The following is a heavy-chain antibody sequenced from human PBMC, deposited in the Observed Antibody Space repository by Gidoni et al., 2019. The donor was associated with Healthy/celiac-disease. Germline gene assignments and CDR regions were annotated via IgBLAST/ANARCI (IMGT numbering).Heavy chain of an antibody. Sequence: EVQLLESGGGLVQPGGSLGLSCASSGFPFSSYAMSWVRQAPGKGLGWVSAISGSGGSTYYADSVKGRFTISRDNSKNTLYLQMNSLRAEDTAVYYCAKERYSSSLSFDYWGQGTLVTVSS. D-gene: IGHD6-6*01. CDR2: ISGSGGST. J-gene: IGHJ4*02. CDR1: GFPFSSYA. CDR3: AKERYSSSLSFDY. V-gene: IGHV3-23*01.